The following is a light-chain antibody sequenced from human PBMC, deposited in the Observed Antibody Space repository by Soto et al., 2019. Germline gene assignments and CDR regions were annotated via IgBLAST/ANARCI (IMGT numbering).Light chain of an antibody. CDR3: QQYDSFSVT. J-gene: IGKJ1*01. CDR2: DAS. Sequence: DIQMTQSPSRLSASVGDRVTITCRASQGISGWLAWHQQKPGKAPKLLIYDASALKRGVPPRFSGSGSGTEFTLTISSLQPDDFATYYCQQYDSFSVTFGQGTKVDIK. V-gene: IGKV1-5*01. CDR1: QGISGW.